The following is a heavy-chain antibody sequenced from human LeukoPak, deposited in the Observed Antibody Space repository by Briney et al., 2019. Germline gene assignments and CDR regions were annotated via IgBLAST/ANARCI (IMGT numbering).Heavy chain of an antibody. CDR2: VSGRDST. V-gene: IGHV3-23*01. CDR3: AKAPRHNWNDPFDY. Sequence: GGSLRLSCAASGFTFSRCAMTWVRQAPGKGLEWVSAVSGRDSTSYTDSVKGRFTISRDNSKNTVYLQMNGLRAEDTAVYYCAKAPRHNWNDPFDYWGQGSLVTVAS. CDR1: GFTFSRCA. J-gene: IGHJ4*02. D-gene: IGHD1-1*01.